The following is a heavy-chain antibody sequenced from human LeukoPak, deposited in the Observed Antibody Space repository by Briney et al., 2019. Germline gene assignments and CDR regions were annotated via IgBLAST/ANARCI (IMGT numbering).Heavy chain of an antibody. D-gene: IGHD1-26*01. CDR3: TRTMGVTPFDN. Sequence: GGSLRLSCIASGFIFSNYWMSWVRQAPGKGLEWVANIKPDGSEKFYVDSVKGRFTISRDNAESSLHLQMNSLRAEDTSVYFCTRTMGVTPFDNWGQGTLVTVSS. CDR2: IKPDGSEK. CDR1: GFIFSNYW. V-gene: IGHV3-7*01. J-gene: IGHJ4*02.